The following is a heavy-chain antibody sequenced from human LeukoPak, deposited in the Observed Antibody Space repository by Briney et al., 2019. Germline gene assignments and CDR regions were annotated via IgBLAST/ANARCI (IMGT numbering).Heavy chain of an antibody. CDR1: DGSISSYY. Sequence: SETLSLTCTVSDGSISSYYWSWIRQPPGKGLEWIGYIYYSGSTNYNPSLKSRVTISVDTSKNQFSLKLSSVTAADTAVYYCARSAGYSSTDDAFDIWGQGTMVTVS. CDR2: IYYSGST. CDR3: ARSAGYSSTDDAFDI. V-gene: IGHV4-59*08. D-gene: IGHD6-13*01. J-gene: IGHJ3*02.